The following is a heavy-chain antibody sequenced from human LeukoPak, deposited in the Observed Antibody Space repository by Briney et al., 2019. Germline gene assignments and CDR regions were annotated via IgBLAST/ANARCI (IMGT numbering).Heavy chain of an antibody. CDR3: ARWHSEAFDI. D-gene: IGHD2-21*01. CDR1: GFTLSSYG. Sequence: GGSLRLSCAASGFTLSSYGMHWVRQAPGKGLEWVAVIWYDGSNKYYGDSVKGRFTISRDNSKNTLYLQMNSLRAEDTAVYYCARWHSEAFDIWGQGTMVTVSS. CDR2: IWYDGSNK. V-gene: IGHV3-33*01. J-gene: IGHJ3*02.